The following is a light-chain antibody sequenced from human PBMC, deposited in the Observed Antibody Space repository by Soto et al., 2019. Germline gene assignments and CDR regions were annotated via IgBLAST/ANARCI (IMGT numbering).Light chain of an antibody. CDR2: WAS. V-gene: IGKV4-1*01. CDR1: QSVLYSSDNKNQ. J-gene: IGKJ4*01. CDR3: QQYYSVPVT. Sequence: DIVMTQSPDSLAVSLGERATINCKSSQSVLYSSDNKNQLAWYQQKPGQPPKLLFYWASTRESGVPDRFSGSGSRTEFTLTISSLQAEDVAVYYCQQYYSVPVTFGGGTKVEIK.